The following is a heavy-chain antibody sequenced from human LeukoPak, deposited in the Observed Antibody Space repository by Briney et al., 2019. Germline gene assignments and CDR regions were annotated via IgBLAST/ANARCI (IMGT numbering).Heavy chain of an antibody. D-gene: IGHD2-2*01. V-gene: IGHV4-59*01. CDR2: IYYSGST. CDR1: GGSISSYY. CDR3: ARAGYCSSTSCYVSWFDP. J-gene: IGHJ5*02. Sequence: SETLSLTCTVSGGSISSYYWSWIRQPPGKGLEWIGYIYYSGSTNYNPSLKSRVTISVDTSKNQFSLKLSPVTAADTAVYYCARAGYCSSTSCYVSWFDPWGQGTLVTVSS.